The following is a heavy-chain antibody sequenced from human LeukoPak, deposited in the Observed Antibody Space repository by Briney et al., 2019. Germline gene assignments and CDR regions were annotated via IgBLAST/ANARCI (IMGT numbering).Heavy chain of an antibody. CDR2: ISYTGTT. CDR3: ARHMSRGSGSYQTLYFDY. V-gene: IGHV4-39*01. CDR1: GGSIGSSAYS. J-gene: IGHJ4*02. D-gene: IGHD3-10*01. Sequence: SETLSLTCTVSGGSIGSSAYSWGWIRQPPGKGLEWIGSISYTGTTYYNPSLKSRVTISLDTSKNQFSLKLSSVTAADTAVYYCARHMSRGSGSYQTLYFDYWGQGTLVTVSS.